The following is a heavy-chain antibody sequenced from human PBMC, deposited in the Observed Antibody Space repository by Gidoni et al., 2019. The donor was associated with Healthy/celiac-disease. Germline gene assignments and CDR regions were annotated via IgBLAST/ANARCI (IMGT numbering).Heavy chain of an antibody. D-gene: IGHD2-15*01. CDR1: GYTFTSYA. V-gene: IGHV1-3*01. CDR2: INAGNGNT. Sequence: QVQLVQSGAEVKKPGASVKVSCKASGYTFTSYAMHWVRQAPGQRLEWMGWINAGNGNTKYSQKFQGRVTITRDTSASTAYMELSSLRSEDTAVYYCASGYCSGGSCYSIDYWGQGTLVTVSS. J-gene: IGHJ4*02. CDR3: ASGYCSGGSCYSIDY.